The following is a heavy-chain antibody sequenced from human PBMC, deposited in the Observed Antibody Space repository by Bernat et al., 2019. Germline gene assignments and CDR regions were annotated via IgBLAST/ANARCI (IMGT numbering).Heavy chain of an antibody. V-gene: IGHV3-74*01. J-gene: IGHJ3*02. CDR1: GFTFSSYW. CDR3: ARMGRAVAGSNRFDI. CDR2: INSDGSST. D-gene: IGHD6-19*01. Sequence: EVQLVESGGGLVQPGGSLRLSCAASGFTFSSYWMHWVRQAPGKGLVWVSRINSDGSSTSYADSVKGRFTISRDNAKNTLYLQMNSLRAEDTAVYYCARMGRAVAGSNRFDIWGQGTMVTVSS.